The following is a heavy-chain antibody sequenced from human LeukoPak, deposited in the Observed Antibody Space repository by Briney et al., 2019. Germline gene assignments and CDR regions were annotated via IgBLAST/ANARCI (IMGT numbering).Heavy chain of an antibody. J-gene: IGHJ5*02. CDR2: IYHSGST. D-gene: IGHD6-6*01. V-gene: IGHV4-38-2*02. CDR3: ARLSSLANIAARGRTWLDP. CDR1: GYSISSGYY. Sequence: SETLSLTCTVSGYSISSGYYWGWIRQPPGKALEWIGSIYHSGSTYYNPSLKSRVTISVDTSKNQFSLKLSSVTAADTAVYYCARLSSLANIAARGRTWLDPWGQGSLVTVSS.